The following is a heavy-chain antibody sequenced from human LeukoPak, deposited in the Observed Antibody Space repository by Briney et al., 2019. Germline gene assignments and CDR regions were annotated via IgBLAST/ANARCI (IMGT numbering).Heavy chain of an antibody. J-gene: IGHJ5*02. V-gene: IGHV1-24*01. CDR1: GYTLTELS. CDR2: FDPEDGET. Sequence: ASVKVSCKVSGYTLTELSMHWVRQAPGKGLEWMGGFDPEDGETIYAQKFQGRVTITADKSTSTAYMELSSLRSEDTAVYYCARLYCSTTTCYNFWFDHWGQGTLVTVSS. D-gene: IGHD2-2*02. CDR3: ARLYCSTTTCYNFWFDH.